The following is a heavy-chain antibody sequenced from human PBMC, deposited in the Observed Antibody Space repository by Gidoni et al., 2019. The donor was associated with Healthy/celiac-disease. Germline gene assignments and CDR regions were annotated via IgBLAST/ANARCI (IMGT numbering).Heavy chain of an antibody. CDR1: GFTSSSYS. V-gene: IGHV3-48*01. CDR2: IVSSSSTI. D-gene: IGHD3-22*01. Sequence: EVQRVESGGGVGQPGGSLRLSCAASGFTSSSYSMNWFRQAQGKGVGWVSYIVSSSSTIYYADSVKGRFTISRDNAKNSLYLQMNSLRAEDTAVYYCARNYYDSSGYLNYFDYWGQGTLVTVSS. CDR3: ARNYYDSSGYLNYFDY. J-gene: IGHJ4*02.